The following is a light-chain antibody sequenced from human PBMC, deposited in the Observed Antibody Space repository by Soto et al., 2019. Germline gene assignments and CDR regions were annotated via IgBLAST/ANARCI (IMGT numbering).Light chain of an antibody. V-gene: IGKV3-11*01. CDR2: DAS. J-gene: IGKJ4*01. CDR1: QSISTY. CDR3: QQRRNWPPLT. Sequence: EVVLTQSPATLSLSPGERATFSCTASQSISTYLTWYQHKPGQAPRLLIYDASRRAPGIPARFSGSGSGTDFTLTISSLEPEDFAVYYCQQRRNWPPLTFGGGTKVEIK.